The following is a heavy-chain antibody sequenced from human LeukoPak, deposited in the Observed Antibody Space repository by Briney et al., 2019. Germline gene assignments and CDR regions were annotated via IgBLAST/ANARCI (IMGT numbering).Heavy chain of an antibody. Sequence: PGGSLRLSCAASGFTFSSYGMHWVRQAPGKGLEWVSSISSSSSYIYYADSVKGRFTISRDNAKNSLYLQMNSLRAEDTAVYYCARGDYYDSSGFNYWGQGTLVTVSS. CDR3: ARGDYYDSSGFNY. J-gene: IGHJ4*02. CDR1: GFTFSSYG. CDR2: ISSSSSYI. D-gene: IGHD3-22*01. V-gene: IGHV3-21*01.